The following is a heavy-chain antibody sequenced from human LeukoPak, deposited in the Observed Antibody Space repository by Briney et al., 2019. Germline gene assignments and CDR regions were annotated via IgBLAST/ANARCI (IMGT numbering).Heavy chain of an antibody. Sequence: SETLSLTCTVSGGSIGSNYWTWIRQPPGKGLEYIGYIYYTGATNYNPSLKSRVTISVDTSKNQFSLRLSSVTAADTAVYFCAKYANSGWVIDYWGPGTLVTVSS. D-gene: IGHD6-19*01. CDR1: GGSIGSNY. CDR2: IYYTGAT. V-gene: IGHV4-59*08. CDR3: AKYANSGWVIDY. J-gene: IGHJ4*02.